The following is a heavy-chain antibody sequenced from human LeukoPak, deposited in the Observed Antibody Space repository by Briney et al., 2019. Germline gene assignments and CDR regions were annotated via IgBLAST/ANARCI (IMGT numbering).Heavy chain of an antibody. V-gene: IGHV5-51*01. Sequence: GESLKISCKGSGDSFTSYWIGWVRQMPGKGLEGMWIIYPADTDTRYSLSFPGQVTISADKSISTAYLQWSSLKASDTAMYYCARCAGTTGLNYYYMDVWGKGTTVTVSS. CDR1: GDSFTSYW. J-gene: IGHJ6*03. CDR3: ARCAGTTGLNYYYMDV. CDR2: IYPADTDT. D-gene: IGHD1-7*01.